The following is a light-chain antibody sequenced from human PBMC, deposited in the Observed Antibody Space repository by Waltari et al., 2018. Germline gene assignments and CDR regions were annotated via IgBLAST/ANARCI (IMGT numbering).Light chain of an antibody. CDR1: SSNIGNNY. J-gene: IGLJ2*01. V-gene: IGLV1-47*01. Sequence: QSVLTQPPSASGTPGQRVTISCSGSSSNIGNNYVYWHQQLPGTAPKLLISANEQGPSGVPDRFSGSKSGTSASLAISGRRSEDEADYYCAAWDDSLGVWTFGGGTKLTVL. CDR2: ANE. CDR3: AAWDDSLGVWT.